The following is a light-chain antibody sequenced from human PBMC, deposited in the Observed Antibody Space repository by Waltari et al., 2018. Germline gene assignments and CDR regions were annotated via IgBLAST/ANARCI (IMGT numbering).Light chain of an antibody. CDR1: KSVLSSSNNKNY. J-gene: IGKJ1*01. Sequence: DIVMTQSPDSLAVSLGERATINCKSSKSVLSSSNNKNYLAWYQQKPGQPPKLLIYWASTRESGVPDRFSGSGSGTDFTLTISSLQAEDVAVYYCQQYYSTPPTFGQGTKVEIK. CDR3: QQYYSTPPT. CDR2: WAS. V-gene: IGKV4-1*01.